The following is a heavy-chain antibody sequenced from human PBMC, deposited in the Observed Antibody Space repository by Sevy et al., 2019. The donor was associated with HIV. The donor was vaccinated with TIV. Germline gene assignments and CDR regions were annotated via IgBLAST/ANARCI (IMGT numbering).Heavy chain of an antibody. J-gene: IGHJ4*02. Sequence: GGSLRLSCAASGFTISSYWMLWVRQAPGKGLEWVANINQDRSTKYYLDSVKGRFTISKDNAKNSVVLQMNSLTAEDTGVYFCVRAMASADSFWGQGTLVTVSS. V-gene: IGHV3-7*01. D-gene: IGHD3-10*01. CDR2: INQDRSTK. CDR3: VRAMASADSF. CDR1: GFTISSYW.